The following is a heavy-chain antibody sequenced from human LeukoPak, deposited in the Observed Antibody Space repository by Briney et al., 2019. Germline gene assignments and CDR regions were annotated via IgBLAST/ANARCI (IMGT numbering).Heavy chain of an antibody. J-gene: IGHJ5*02. V-gene: IGHV3-21*01. Sequence: GGSLRLSCAASGFTFSSYSMNWVRQAPGKGLEWVSFISSSSGYIYYADSVKGRFTISRDNAKNSLYLQMNSLRAEDTAVYYCARVWFGESGWFDPWGQGTLVTVSS. CDR3: ARVWFGESGWFDP. CDR2: ISSSSGYI. D-gene: IGHD3-10*01. CDR1: GFTFSSYS.